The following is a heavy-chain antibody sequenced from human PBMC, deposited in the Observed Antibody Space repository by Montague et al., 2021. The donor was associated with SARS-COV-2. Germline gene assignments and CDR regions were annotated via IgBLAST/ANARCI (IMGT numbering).Heavy chain of an antibody. Sequence: SLRLSCAASGFTFSNYAMTWVRQAPGKGLVWVSCISDSGKTYYAASVKGRLTISSANSKTTLHLQMNSVRVEDTAVYRCVKWSSCYGTRDTDFFDSWGQGTLVTVSS. CDR2: ISDSGKT. V-gene: IGHV3-23*01. D-gene: IGHD5-18*01. CDR1: GFTFSNYA. CDR3: VKWSSCYGTRDTDFFDS. J-gene: IGHJ4*02.